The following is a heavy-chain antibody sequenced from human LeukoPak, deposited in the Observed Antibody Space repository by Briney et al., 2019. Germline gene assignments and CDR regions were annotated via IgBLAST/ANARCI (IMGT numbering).Heavy chain of an antibody. V-gene: IGHV3-30*18. CDR3: AKGELPFDY. Sequence: GRSLRLSCAASGFTFSSYGMHWVRQAPGKGLEWVAVISYDGSNKYYADSVKSRFTISRDNSKTTLYLRMNGLRAEDMAVYYCAKGELPFDYWGQGTLVTVSS. CDR2: ISYDGSNK. J-gene: IGHJ4*02. D-gene: IGHD1-26*01. CDR1: GFTFSSYG.